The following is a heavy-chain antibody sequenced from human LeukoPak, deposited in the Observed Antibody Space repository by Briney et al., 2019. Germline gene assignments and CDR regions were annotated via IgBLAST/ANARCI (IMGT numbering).Heavy chain of an antibody. Sequence: GGSLRLSCAASGFTVSSNYMSWVRQAPGKGLEWVSAISGSGGSTYYADSVKGRFTISRDNSKNTLYLQMNSLRAEDTAVYYCAKFTVAGSFFFDYWGQGTLVTVSS. CDR2: ISGSGGST. CDR1: GFTVSSNY. J-gene: IGHJ4*02. V-gene: IGHV3-23*01. CDR3: AKFTVAGSFFFDY. D-gene: IGHD6-19*01.